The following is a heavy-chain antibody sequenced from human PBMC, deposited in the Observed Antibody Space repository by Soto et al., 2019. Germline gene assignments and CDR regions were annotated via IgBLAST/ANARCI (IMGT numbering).Heavy chain of an antibody. D-gene: IGHD2-21*01. J-gene: IGHJ6*04. CDR2: IVVGSGNT. CDR1: GFTFTSSA. Sequence: SVKVSCKSSGFTFTSSAVQWVRQARGQRLEWIGWIVVGSGNTNYAQKFQERVTITRDMSTSTAYMELSSLRSEDTAVYYCAAVPWSVANGMDVWGKGTTVTVSS. CDR3: AAVPWSVANGMDV. V-gene: IGHV1-58*01.